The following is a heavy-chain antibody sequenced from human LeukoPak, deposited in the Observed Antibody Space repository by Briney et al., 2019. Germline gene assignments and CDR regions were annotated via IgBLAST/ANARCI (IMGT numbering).Heavy chain of an antibody. D-gene: IGHD3-10*01. J-gene: IGHJ4*02. CDR1: GFTFSSYA. Sequence: SGGSLRLSCAASGFTFSSYAMHWVRQAPGKGLEWVAVISYDGSNKYYADSVKGRFTISRDNSKNTLYLQMNSLRAEDTAVYYCARNYYGSGSYYRDDFALDYWGQGTLVTVSS. CDR2: ISYDGSNK. V-gene: IGHV3-30*04. CDR3: ARNYYGSGSYYRDDFALDY.